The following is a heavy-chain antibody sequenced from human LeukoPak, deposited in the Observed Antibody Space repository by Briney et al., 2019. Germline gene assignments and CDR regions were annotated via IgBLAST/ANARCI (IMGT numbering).Heavy chain of an antibody. CDR2: INHSGST. CDR1: GGSFSGYY. Sequence: PSETLSLTCAVYGGSFSGYYWSWIRQPPGKGLEWIGEINHSGSTNYNPSLKSRVTISVDTSKNQFSLKLSSVTAADTAVYYCARGFSSSWYGFDYWGQGALVTVSS. V-gene: IGHV4-34*01. CDR3: ARGFSSSWYGFDY. J-gene: IGHJ4*02. D-gene: IGHD6-13*01.